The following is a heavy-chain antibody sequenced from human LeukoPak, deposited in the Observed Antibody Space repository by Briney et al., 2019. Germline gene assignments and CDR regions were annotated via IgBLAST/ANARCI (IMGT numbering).Heavy chain of an antibody. J-gene: IGHJ4*02. Sequence: GGSLRLSCAVSGFTFVNYAIHWVRQAPGKGLEWVSGFDYNSGRIDYADSVKGRFTTSRDDAKNTLYLQMNSLRAEDTAVYYCEATGVGGYWGQGTLVTVSS. CDR1: GFTFVNYA. D-gene: IGHD1-26*01. CDR3: EATGVGGY. CDR2: FDYNSGRI. V-gene: IGHV3-9*01.